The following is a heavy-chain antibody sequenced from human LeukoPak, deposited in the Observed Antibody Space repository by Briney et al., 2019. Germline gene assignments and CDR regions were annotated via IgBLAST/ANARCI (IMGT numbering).Heavy chain of an antibody. CDR1: GFTFSSYS. J-gene: IGHJ6*02. V-gene: IGHV3-21*01. Sequence: GGSLRRSCAASGFTFSSYSMNWVCQAPGKGLEWISSISSSSSYIYYADSVKGRFTISRDNAKNSLYLQMNSLRAEDTAVYYCARDTSYYYDSSGTPSGMDVWGQGTTVTVSS. CDR2: ISSSSSYI. D-gene: IGHD3-22*01. CDR3: ARDTSYYYDSSGTPSGMDV.